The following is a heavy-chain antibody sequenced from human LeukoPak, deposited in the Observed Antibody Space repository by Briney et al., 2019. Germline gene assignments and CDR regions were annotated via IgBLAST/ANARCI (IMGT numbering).Heavy chain of an antibody. CDR2: IIPIFGTA. CDR1: GGTFSSYA. V-gene: IGHV1-69*05. Sequence: SVKVSCKASGGTFSSYAISWVRQAPGQGVERMGGIIPIFGTANYAQKFQGRDTITTDESTRTAYMEMRRLRSGDTAGYQTARPHLNDFWSGYPNWFDPWGQGTLVTVSS. CDR3: ARPHLNDFWSGYPNWFDP. J-gene: IGHJ5*02. D-gene: IGHD3-3*01.